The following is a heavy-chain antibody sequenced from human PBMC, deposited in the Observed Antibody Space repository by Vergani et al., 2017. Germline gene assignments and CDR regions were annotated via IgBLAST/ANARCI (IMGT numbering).Heavy chain of an antibody. CDR2: IRYDGSNK. J-gene: IGHJ4*02. Sequence: QVQLVESGGGVVQPGGSLRLSCAAPGFTFSSYGMHWVPPAPVKGLEWVAFIRYDGSNKYYADSVKGRFTISRDNSKNTLSLQMNSLTAEDTAIYYCAGPQGTSAYYYGGFDYWGQGILVTVSS. CDR1: GFTFSSYG. D-gene: IGHD3-22*01. CDR3: AGPQGTSAYYYGGFDY. V-gene: IGHV3-30*02.